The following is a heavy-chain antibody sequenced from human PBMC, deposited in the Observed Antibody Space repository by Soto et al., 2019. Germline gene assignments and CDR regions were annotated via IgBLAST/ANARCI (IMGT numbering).Heavy chain of an antibody. V-gene: IGHV1-69*01. CDR2: IIPIFGTA. CDR1: GGTFSSYA. CDR3: ARMTYDSSGYYYSLFDY. D-gene: IGHD3-22*01. J-gene: IGHJ4*02. Sequence: QVQLVQSGAEVKKPGSSVKVSCKASGGTFSSYAISWVRQAPGQGLEWMGGIIPIFGTANYAQKFQGRVTITADESTSTAYMERSSLRSEDTAVYYCARMTYDSSGYYYSLFDYWGQGTLVTVS.